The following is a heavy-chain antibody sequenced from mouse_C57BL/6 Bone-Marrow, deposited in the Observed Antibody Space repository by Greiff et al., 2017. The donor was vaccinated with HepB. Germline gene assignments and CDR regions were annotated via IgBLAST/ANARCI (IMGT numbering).Heavy chain of an antibody. J-gene: IGHJ3*01. CDR3: ARDRGRGFSY. Sequence: EVQGVESGGGLVKPGGSLKLSCAASGFTFSSYAMSWVRQTPEKRLEWVATISDGGSYTYYPDNVKGRFTISRDNAKNNLYLQMSHLKSEDTARFYCARDRGRGFSYWGQGTLVTVSA. CDR2: ISDGGSYT. CDR1: GFTFSSYA. V-gene: IGHV5-4*01.